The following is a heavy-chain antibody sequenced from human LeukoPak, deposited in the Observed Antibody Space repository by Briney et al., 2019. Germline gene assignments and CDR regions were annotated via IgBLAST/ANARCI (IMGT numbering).Heavy chain of an antibody. D-gene: IGHD4-17*01. CDR2: IYYSGST. Sequence: SETLSLTCTVSGGSISSSSYYWGWIRQPPGKGLEWIGSIYYSGSTYYNPSLKSRVTMSVDTSKNQFSLKLSSVTAVDTAVYYCARLMTTVTTNWFDPWGQGTLVTVSS. J-gene: IGHJ5*02. V-gene: IGHV4-39*07. CDR1: GGSISSSSYY. CDR3: ARLMTTVTTNWFDP.